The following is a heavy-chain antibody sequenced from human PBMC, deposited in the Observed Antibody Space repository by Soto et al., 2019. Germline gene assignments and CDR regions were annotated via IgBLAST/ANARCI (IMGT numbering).Heavy chain of an antibody. J-gene: IGHJ6*02. Sequence: GGSLRLSCAASGFTFSSYWMSWVRQAPGKGLEWVANIKQDGSEKYYVDSVKGRFTISRDNAKNSLYLQMNSLRAEDTAVYYCARDSGWEHPNYYYYGMDVWGQGTTVTVSS. V-gene: IGHV3-7*05. D-gene: IGHD1-26*01. CDR2: IKQDGSEK. CDR3: ARDSGWEHPNYYYYGMDV. CDR1: GFTFSSYW.